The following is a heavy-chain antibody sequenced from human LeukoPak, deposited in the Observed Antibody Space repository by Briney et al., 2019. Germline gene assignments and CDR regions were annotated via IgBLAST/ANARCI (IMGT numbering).Heavy chain of an antibody. D-gene: IGHD3-3*01. J-gene: IGHJ4*02. Sequence: GGSLRLSCTASGFTFGDYSMSWFRQAPGKGLEWVGFIISKAYGCTTEYAASVKGRFTISRDDSKSIAYLQMNTLKTEDTAVYYCTREGRITIFGVVIIGGLHHYWGQGTMVTVSS. CDR3: TREGRITIFGVVIIGGLHHY. V-gene: IGHV3-49*03. CDR2: IISKAYGCTT. CDR1: GFTFGDYS.